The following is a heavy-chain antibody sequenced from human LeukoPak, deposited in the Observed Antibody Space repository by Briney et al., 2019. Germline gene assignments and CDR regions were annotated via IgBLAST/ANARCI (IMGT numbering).Heavy chain of an antibody. V-gene: IGHV6-1*01. CDR3: ARTYYYDSSGPHYYIYFDY. CDR2: TYYRSKWYN. CDR1: GDSVSSNSAA. Sequence: SQTLSLTCAISGDSVSSNSAAWNWIRQSPSRGLEWLGRTYYRSKWYNDYAVSVKSRITINPDTSKNQFSLKLSSVTAADTAVYYCARTYYYDSSGPHYYIYFDYWGQGTLVTVSS. J-gene: IGHJ4*02. D-gene: IGHD3-22*01.